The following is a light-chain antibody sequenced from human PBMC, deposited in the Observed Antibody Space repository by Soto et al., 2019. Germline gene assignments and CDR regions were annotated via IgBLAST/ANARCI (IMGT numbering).Light chain of an antibody. CDR1: QSVSTK. Sequence: ETVMTQSPATLSVSPGERATLSCRASQSVSTKVAWYQQKPGQAPSLLIYGASTRATGIPARFSGSGSGTEFTLTISSLQPDDFATDYCQQYSSYWTFGLGTKVDIK. CDR3: QQYSSYWT. J-gene: IGKJ1*01. V-gene: IGKV3-15*01. CDR2: GAS.